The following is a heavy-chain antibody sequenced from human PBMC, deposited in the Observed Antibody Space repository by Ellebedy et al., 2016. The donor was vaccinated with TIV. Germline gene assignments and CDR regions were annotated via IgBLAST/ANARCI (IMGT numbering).Heavy chain of an antibody. D-gene: IGHD3-22*01. CDR3: TSGAPYESSGADY. Sequence: PGGSLRLSCAASGFTFSGYWMHWVRQAPGKGLEWVSRIDSDGSRTSYADTVRGRFTIPRDNAKNTLYLQMNSLRAEDTAVYYCTSGAPYESSGADYWGQGTLVTVSS. CDR1: GFTFSGYW. V-gene: IGHV3-74*01. CDR2: IDSDGSRT. J-gene: IGHJ4*02.